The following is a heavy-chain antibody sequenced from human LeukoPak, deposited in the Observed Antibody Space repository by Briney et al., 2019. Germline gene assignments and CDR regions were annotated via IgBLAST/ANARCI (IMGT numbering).Heavy chain of an antibody. CDR1: GGTFSSYA. V-gene: IGHV1-69*05. J-gene: IGHJ5*02. D-gene: IGHD3-10*01. Sequence: ASVKVSYKASGGTFSSYAISWVRQAPGQGLEWMGGIIPIFGTANYAQKFQGRVTITTDESTSTAYMELSSLRSEDTAVYYCASSLGEVDWFDPWGQGTLVTVSS. CDR3: ASSLGEVDWFDP. CDR2: IIPIFGTA.